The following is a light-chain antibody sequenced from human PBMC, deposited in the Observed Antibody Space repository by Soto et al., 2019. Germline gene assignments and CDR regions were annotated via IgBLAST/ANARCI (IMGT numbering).Light chain of an antibody. CDR3: QQYGSSPT. CDR1: QSVSSSY. V-gene: IGKV3-20*01. Sequence: EIVVTQSPGTLSLSPGERATLSCRASQSVSSSYFAWYQQKPCQAPRLLLYGASSRATVIPGRISGNGSGTDYTLTTSRQEPDDFVVYYCQQYGSSPTFGHGARRQIK. J-gene: IGKJ5*01. CDR2: GAS.